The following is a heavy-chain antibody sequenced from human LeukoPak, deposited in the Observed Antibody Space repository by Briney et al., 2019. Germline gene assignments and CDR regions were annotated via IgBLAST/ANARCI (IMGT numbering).Heavy chain of an antibody. CDR3: ASPGIAAAGPFDY. Sequence: SETVSLTCTVSGGSISSYYWSWIRQPPGKGLEWIGYIYYSGSTNYNPSLKSRVTISVDTSKNQFSLKLSSVTAADTAVYYCASPGIAAAGPFDYWGQGTLVTVSS. V-gene: IGHV4-59*01. J-gene: IGHJ4*02. CDR1: GGSISSYY. D-gene: IGHD6-13*01. CDR2: IYYSGST.